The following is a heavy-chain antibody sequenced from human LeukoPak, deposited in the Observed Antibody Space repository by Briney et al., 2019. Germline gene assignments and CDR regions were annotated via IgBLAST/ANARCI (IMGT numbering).Heavy chain of an antibody. CDR2: IQNDGTKK. CDR3: AEDAATHGWFDP. Sequence: PGGSLRLSCAASGFRFSSYGVNWVRQAPGNGLEWVSFIQNDGTKKCYADFVKGRFTISRENSVNTLYLQMDSLRPEDTAVYYCAEDAATHGWFDPWGQGTLVTVSS. CDR1: GFRFSSYG. V-gene: IGHV3-30*02. D-gene: IGHD6-25*01. J-gene: IGHJ5*02.